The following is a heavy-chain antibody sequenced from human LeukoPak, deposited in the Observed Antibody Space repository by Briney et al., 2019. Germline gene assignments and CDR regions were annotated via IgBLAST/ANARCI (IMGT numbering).Heavy chain of an antibody. Sequence: ASVKVSCKASAYTFTDYYVHWGRQAPGQGLAWMGRINPSSGDTNYAQNFQGRVTMTRDTSISTAYMELSRLRSDDTAVYYCATTSGYFYYWGQGTLVTVSS. V-gene: IGHV1-2*06. CDR3: ATTSGYFYY. D-gene: IGHD1-26*01. CDR1: AYTFTDYY. CDR2: INPSSGDT. J-gene: IGHJ4*02.